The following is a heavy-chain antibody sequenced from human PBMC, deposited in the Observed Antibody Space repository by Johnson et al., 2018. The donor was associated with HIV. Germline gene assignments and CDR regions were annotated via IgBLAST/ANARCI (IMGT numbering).Heavy chain of an antibody. CDR2: ISWNSGSI. D-gene: IGHD6-13*01. V-gene: IGHV3-9*01. CDR1: GFTFDDYA. J-gene: IGHJ3*02. Sequence: VQLVESGGGLVQPGRSLRLSCAASGFTFDDYAMHWVRQAPGKGLEWVSGISWNSGSIGYADSVKGRFTISRDNAKNSLYLQMNSLRAEDTAVYYCAREKLRYSRPSKHDAFDIWGQGTMVTVSS. CDR3: AREKLRYSRPSKHDAFDI.